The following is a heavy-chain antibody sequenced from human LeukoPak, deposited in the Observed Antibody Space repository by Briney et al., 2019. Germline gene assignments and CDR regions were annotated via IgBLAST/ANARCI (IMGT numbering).Heavy chain of an antibody. Sequence: GRSLRLYCAASGFTFSSYDMHWVRQATGKGLEWVSAIGTTSDTYYPDSVKGRFTISRENAKNSLYLQMNSLRAGDTAVYYCARAISMVRGVNYFDYWGQGTLVTVSS. CDR3: ARAISMVRGVNYFDY. D-gene: IGHD3-10*01. CDR1: GFTFSSYD. CDR2: IGTTSDT. J-gene: IGHJ4*02. V-gene: IGHV3-13*01.